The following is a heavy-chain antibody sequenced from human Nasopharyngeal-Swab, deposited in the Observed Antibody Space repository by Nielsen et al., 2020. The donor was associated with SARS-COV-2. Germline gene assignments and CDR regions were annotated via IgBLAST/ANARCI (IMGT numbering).Heavy chain of an antibody. CDR2: IRCDGSSK. CDR1: GFTFSSYG. V-gene: IGHV3-30*02. D-gene: IGHD2-2*01. J-gene: IGHJ6*03. Sequence: GESLKISCAASGFTFSSYGMHWVRQAPGKGLEWVACIRCDGSSKYYADSVKGRFTISRDNSKNTLYLQMNSLRDEDTAVYYCAKDRYCSSTSCHYYYYYSMDVWGKGTTVTVSS. CDR3: AKDRYCSSTSCHYYYYYSMDV.